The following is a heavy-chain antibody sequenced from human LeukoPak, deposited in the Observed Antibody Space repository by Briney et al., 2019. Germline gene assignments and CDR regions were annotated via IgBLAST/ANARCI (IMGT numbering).Heavy chain of an antibody. CDR2: INSDGSST. V-gene: IGHV3-74*01. CDR1: GFTFSRYW. J-gene: IGHJ4*02. CDR3: ARSMATIPMPGGY. Sequence: GGSLRLSCAASGFTFSRYWMHWVRQAPGKGLVWVSRINSDGSSTSYADSVKGRFAISRDNAKNTLYLQMNSLRAEDTAVYYCARSMATIPMPGGYWGQGTLVTVSS. D-gene: IGHD5-24*01.